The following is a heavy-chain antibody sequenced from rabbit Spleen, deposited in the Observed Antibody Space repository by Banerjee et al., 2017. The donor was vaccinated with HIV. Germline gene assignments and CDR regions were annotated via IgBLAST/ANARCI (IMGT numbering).Heavy chain of an antibody. J-gene: IGHJ4*01. CDR3: VRELVYYFNL. V-gene: IGHV1S47*01. CDR1: GFDFSNYG. CDR2: VGPVFGIT. D-gene: IGHD1-1*01. Sequence: QEQLVESGGGLVQPGGSLKLSCKASGFDFSNYGMNWVRQVSGKGLEWIGYVGPVFGITYYANSVKGRFTISRDNAQNTVFLQMTSLTAADTATYFCVRELVYYFNLWGPGTLVTVS.